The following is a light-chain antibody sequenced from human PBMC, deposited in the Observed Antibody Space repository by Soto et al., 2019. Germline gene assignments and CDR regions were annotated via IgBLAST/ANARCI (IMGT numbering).Light chain of an antibody. CDR3: QQYGSSPFA. Sequence: EIVLTQSPGTLSLSPGERATLSCRASQSVSSSYLAWYQQKPGQAPTLLIYGASSRATGIPDRFSGSGSGTDCTLTISRLEPEDFAVYYCQQYGSSPFAFGGGTKVEIK. V-gene: IGKV3-20*01. CDR1: QSVSSSY. CDR2: GAS. J-gene: IGKJ4*01.